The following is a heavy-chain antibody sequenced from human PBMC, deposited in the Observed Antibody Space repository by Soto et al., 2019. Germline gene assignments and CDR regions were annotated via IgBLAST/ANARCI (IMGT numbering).Heavy chain of an antibody. D-gene: IGHD4-17*01. CDR3: ETNLHGDPYS. J-gene: IGHJ4*02. CDR1: GYTFTRYG. V-gene: IGHV1-18*01. Sequence: ASSKASCKASGYTFTRYGISWARKAPGQGLEWIGWIRAYTGNTNYAQNLQGRVTMTTDTYTSTAYTELRSLRSDDTAVSYIETNLHGDPYSWGQGTLVTVPS. CDR2: IRAYTGNT.